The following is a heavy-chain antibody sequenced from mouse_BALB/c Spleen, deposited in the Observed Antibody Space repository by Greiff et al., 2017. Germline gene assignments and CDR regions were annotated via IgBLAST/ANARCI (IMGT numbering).Heavy chain of an antibody. CDR2: ISSGSSTI. V-gene: IGHV5-17*02. Sequence: EVQLVESGGGLVQPGGSRKLSCAASGFTFSSFGMHWVRQAPEKGLEWVAYISSGSSTIYYADTVKGRFTISRDNPKNTLFLQMTSLRSEDTAMYYCARRDYGSSFDYWGQGTTLTVSS. J-gene: IGHJ2*01. D-gene: IGHD1-1*01. CDR1: GFTFSSFG. CDR3: ARRDYGSSFDY.